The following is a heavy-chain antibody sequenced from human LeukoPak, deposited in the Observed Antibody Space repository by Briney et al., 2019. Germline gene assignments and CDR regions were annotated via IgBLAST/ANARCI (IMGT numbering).Heavy chain of an antibody. J-gene: IGHJ3*02. V-gene: IGHV4-4*03. D-gene: IGHD3-22*01. Sequence: PGTLSLTCDVSGGSIDITNYWSWVRQAPGKGLEWIGYIHYSGSTNYNPSLKSRVTISVDTSKNQFSLKLSSVTAADTAVYYCARGGYYDKEAFDIWGQGTMVTVSS. CDR3: ARGGYYDKEAFDI. CDR2: IHYSGST. CDR1: GGSIDITNY.